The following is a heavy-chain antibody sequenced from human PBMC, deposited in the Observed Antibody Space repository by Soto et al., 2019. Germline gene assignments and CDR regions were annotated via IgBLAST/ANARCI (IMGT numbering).Heavy chain of an antibody. CDR3: ARPVLWFGELLYVDY. D-gene: IGHD3-10*01. V-gene: IGHV5-51*01. J-gene: IGHJ4*02. CDR2: IYPGDSDT. CDR1: GYSFSNNW. Sequence: GESLKISCKGSGYSFSNNWIGWVRQMPGKGLEWMGIIYPGDSDTRYSPSFQGQVTISADKSISTAYLQWSSLKASDTAMYYCARPVLWFGELLYVDYWGQGTLVTVSS.